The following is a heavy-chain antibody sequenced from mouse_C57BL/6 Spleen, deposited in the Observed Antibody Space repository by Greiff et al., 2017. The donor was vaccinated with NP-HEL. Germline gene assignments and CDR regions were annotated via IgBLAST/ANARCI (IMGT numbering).Heavy chain of an antibody. CDR1: GYTFTSYG. CDR3: ARSGLRRGDAMDY. J-gene: IGHJ4*01. D-gene: IGHD2-12*01. Sequence: VKLQESGAELARPGASVKLSCKASGYTFTSYGISWVKQRTGQGLEWIGEIYPRSGNTYYNEKFKGKATLTADKSSSTAYMELRSLTSEDSAVYFCARSGLRRGDAMDYWGQGTSVTVSS. CDR2: IYPRSGNT. V-gene: IGHV1-81*01.